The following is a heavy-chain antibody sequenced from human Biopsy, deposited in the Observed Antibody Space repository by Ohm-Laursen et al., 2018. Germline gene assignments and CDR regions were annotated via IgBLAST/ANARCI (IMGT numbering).Heavy chain of an antibody. Sequence: GSLRLSCAAPGFTFSNYWMNWVRQAPGKGLEWVSVIDSGGYTHYTDSVKGRFTISRDNSKNTLYLQMNNLSAEDTAVYYCARSTYYYESSGTRRGLDIWGQGTMVTVSS. CDR1: GFTFSNYW. J-gene: IGHJ3*02. V-gene: IGHV3-53*01. CDR2: IDSGGYT. CDR3: ARSTYYYESSGTRRGLDI. D-gene: IGHD3-22*01.